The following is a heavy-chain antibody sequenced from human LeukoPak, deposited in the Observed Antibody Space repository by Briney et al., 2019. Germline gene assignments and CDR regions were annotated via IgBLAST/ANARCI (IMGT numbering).Heavy chain of an antibody. D-gene: IGHD3-3*01. J-gene: IGHJ6*03. V-gene: IGHV3-7*01. Sequence: GGSLRFSCEASEFTFWAYWMTWVRQAPGKGLEWVAKIKQDGSERYYVDSVKGRLTISRDNAKNSLYLQMNSLRAEDTAIYYCARIFTDFRSASPYNSYIDVWGEGTTVTVSS. CDR1: EFTFWAYW. CDR3: ARIFTDFRSASPYNSYIDV. CDR2: IKQDGSER.